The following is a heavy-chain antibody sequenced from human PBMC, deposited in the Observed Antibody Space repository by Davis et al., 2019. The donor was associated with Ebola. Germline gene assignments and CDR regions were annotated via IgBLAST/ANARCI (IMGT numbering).Heavy chain of an antibody. Sequence: GESLKISCEAPGFTFSGHYMSWIRQTPGKGLEWLSYISSNGEAQYYAASVKGRFTISRDNARNSLFLQMNSLRVEDTAVYYCTRDPDTSSKVDVWGKGTTVTVS. CDR3: TRDPDTSSKVDV. CDR2: ISSNGEAQ. CDR1: GFTFSGHY. J-gene: IGHJ6*03. D-gene: IGHD2-2*01. V-gene: IGHV3-11*04.